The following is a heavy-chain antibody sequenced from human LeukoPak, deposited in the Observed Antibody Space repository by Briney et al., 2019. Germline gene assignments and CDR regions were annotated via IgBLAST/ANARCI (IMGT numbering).Heavy chain of an antibody. V-gene: IGHV4-59*08. Sequence: SETLSLTCTVSGDSISSYYWSWIRQPPGKGLEWIGYIYYSGSTNYNPSLKSRVTISVDTSKNQFSLKLSSMTAADTAVYYCARHRQEKWELLPYYYGMDVWGQGTTVTVSS. J-gene: IGHJ6*02. CDR2: IYYSGST. CDR3: ARHRQEKWELLPYYYGMDV. CDR1: GDSISSYY. D-gene: IGHD1-26*01.